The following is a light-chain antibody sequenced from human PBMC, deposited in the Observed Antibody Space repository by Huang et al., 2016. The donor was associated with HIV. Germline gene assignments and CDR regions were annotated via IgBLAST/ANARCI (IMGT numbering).Light chain of an antibody. J-gene: IGKJ2*01. CDR2: KAS. V-gene: IGKV1-5*03. Sequence: DIQMTHSPSTLSASVGDRVTITCRASQNISSWLAWYHQKPGKAPKLLIYKASNLESGVPTRCSGGRSGTEFTLTINSLQPDDFATYYCQQYKDYPYTFGQGTKLEIK. CDR1: QNISSW. CDR3: QQYKDYPYT.